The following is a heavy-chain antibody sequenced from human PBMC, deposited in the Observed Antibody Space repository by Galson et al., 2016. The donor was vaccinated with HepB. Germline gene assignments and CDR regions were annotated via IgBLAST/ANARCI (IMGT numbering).Heavy chain of an antibody. CDR1: GFTFSSYA. CDR2: ISSSGDST. D-gene: IGHD6-19*01. J-gene: IGHJ5*02. V-gene: IGHV3-23*01. Sequence: SLRLSCAASGFTFSSYAMSRVRQAPGKGLEWVSGISSSGDSTYYADSVKGRFTISRDNSKNTLYLQMNSLRAEDTAVYYCARIRRSDWYLHAALGWFDPWGQGTLVTVSS. CDR3: ARIRRSDWYLHAALGWFDP.